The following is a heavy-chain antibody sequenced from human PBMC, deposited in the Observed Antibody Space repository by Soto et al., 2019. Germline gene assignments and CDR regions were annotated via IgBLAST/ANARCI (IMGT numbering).Heavy chain of an antibody. J-gene: IGHJ4*02. CDR3: AIDQYAKEISADYGDYTYYFDY. D-gene: IGHD4-17*01. CDR2: ISSSSSYI. V-gene: IGHV3-21*01. Sequence: GGSLRLSCAASGFNFSSYSMNWVRQAPGKGLEWVSSISSSSSYIYYADSVKGRFTISRDNAKNLLYLQMNSLRAEDTAVYYCAIDQYAKEISADYGDYTYYFDYWGQGTLVTVSS. CDR1: GFNFSSYS.